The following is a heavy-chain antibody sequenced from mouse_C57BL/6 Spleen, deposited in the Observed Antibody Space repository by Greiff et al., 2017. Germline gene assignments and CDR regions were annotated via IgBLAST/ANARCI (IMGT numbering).Heavy chain of an antibody. D-gene: IGHD1-1*01. CDR1: GFNIKDYY. CDR3: ARSYGSSPYYFDS. V-gene: IGHV14-2*01. J-gene: IGHJ2*01. Sequence: EVQLQQSGAELVQPGASVKLSCTASGFNIKDYYMPWVKQRTEQGLEWIGRIDPEDGETKYAPKVQGKATITADTSSNTAYLQLSSLTSEDTAVYYCARSYGSSPYYFDSWGQGTTPPVPS. CDR2: IDPEDGET.